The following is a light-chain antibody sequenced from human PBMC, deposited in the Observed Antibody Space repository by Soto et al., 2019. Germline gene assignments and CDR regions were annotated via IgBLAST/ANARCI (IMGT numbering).Light chain of an antibody. Sequence: QSALTQPPSASGSPGQSVTISCTGSSSDVGDYNYVSWYQQHPGKAPKLVICEVSNRPSGVSSRFSGSKSGNTASLTISGLRAEDEADYYCTSFTTTNIWVFGGGTKLTVL. CDR3: TSFTTTNIWV. CDR1: SSDVGDYNY. J-gene: IGLJ3*02. V-gene: IGLV2-14*01. CDR2: EVS.